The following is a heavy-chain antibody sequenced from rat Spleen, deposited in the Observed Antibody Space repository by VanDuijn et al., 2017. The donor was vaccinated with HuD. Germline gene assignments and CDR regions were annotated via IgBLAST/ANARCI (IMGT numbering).Heavy chain of an antibody. J-gene: IGHJ2*01. CDR3: SRERTTGMLDY. CDR1: GFSLTSYN. CDR2: MRYNGDI. V-gene: IGHV2-63*01. Sequence: QVQLKESGPGLVQPSQTLSLTCTVSGFSLTSYNVQWVRQPPGKGLEWRGRMRYNGDISYNSGLKSRLSISRDTSKNQVFLKMNSLQTDDTGTYYWSRERTTGMLDYWGQGVMVTVSS. D-gene: IGHD1-7*01.